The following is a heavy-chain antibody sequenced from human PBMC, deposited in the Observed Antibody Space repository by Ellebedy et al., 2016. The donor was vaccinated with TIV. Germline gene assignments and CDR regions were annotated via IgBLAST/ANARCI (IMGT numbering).Heavy chain of an antibody. V-gene: IGHV3-30*04. D-gene: IGHD3-10*01. CDR3: ARGGPGGDNWFFGL. CDR1: GFTSSGYA. J-gene: IGHJ2*01. CDR2: MSGYGGVQ. Sequence: PGGSLRLSCAASGFTSSGYAMHWVRQSPGKGLEWVAFMSGYGGVQHYADSVKGRFTVSRDNPKSTVYLQMNSLTAGDTAVYYCARGGPGGDNWFFGLWGRGTRVTVSS.